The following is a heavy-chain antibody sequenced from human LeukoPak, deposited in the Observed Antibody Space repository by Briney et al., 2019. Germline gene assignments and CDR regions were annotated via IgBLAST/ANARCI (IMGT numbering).Heavy chain of an antibody. CDR1: GGSISSGPYC. D-gene: IGHD6-13*01. J-gene: IGHJ3*02. V-gene: IGHV4-61*02. CDR2: ISSRYST. CDR3: ARDLLRGPTGSWFEAFDI. Sequence: PSETLSLTCAVSGGSISSGPYCWNWIRQPAGKGLEWIGRISSRYSTLYNPSLKSRLTLSIDTSNNQFSLSLNSVTAADTAIYYCARDLLRGPTGSWFEAFDIWGQGTTVNVSS.